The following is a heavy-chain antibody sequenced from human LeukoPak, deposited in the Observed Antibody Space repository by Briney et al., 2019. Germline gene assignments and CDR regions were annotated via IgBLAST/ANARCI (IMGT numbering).Heavy chain of an antibody. Sequence: ASVKVSCKASGYTFTSYDINWVRQATGQGLEWMGWMNPNSGNTDYAQKFQGRVTMTRNTSISTAYMELSSLRSEDTAVYYCARSEILLWFGELYPRFDPWGQGTLVTVSS. CDR2: MNPNSGNT. J-gene: IGHJ5*02. CDR3: ARSEILLWFGELYPRFDP. CDR1: GYTFTSYD. D-gene: IGHD3-10*01. V-gene: IGHV1-8*01.